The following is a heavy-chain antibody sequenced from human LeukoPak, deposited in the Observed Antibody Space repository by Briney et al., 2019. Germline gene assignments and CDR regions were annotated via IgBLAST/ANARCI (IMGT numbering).Heavy chain of an antibody. D-gene: IGHD4-17*01. Sequence: GRSLRLSCTASGFTFGVYSMTWVRQAPGKGLEWVGFIRSKAYGGTTEYATSAKGRFTISRDDSKSVAHLQMNSLKTEDTAVYYCTTHGVSFYFNYWGQGALVTVSS. V-gene: IGHV3-49*04. J-gene: IGHJ4*02. CDR1: GFTFGVYS. CDR3: TTHGVSFYFNY. CDR2: IRSKAYGGTT.